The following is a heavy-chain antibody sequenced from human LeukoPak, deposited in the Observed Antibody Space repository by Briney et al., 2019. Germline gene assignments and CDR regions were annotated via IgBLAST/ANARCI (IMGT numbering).Heavy chain of an antibody. J-gene: IGHJ4*02. Sequence: GGSLRLSCAASGFTFSNSAMNWVGQAPGKGLEWVAVISYDGNNKYYSDSVKGRFTISRDNSKNTLYLQMNSLRAEDTAVYYCAKDMYYRGSGSYFNVDYWGQGTLVTVSS. CDR1: GFTFSNSA. CDR3: AKDMYYRGSGSYFNVDY. CDR2: ISYDGNNK. D-gene: IGHD3-10*01. V-gene: IGHV3-30*18.